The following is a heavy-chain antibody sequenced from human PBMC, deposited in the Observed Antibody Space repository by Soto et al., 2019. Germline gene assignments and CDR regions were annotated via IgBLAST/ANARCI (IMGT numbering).Heavy chain of an antibody. V-gene: IGHV3-33*01. CDR1: GFTFSNYG. CDR3: ARVRNSFQRGTFDY. CDR2: IWYDGSHK. Sequence: GGSLRLSCAVSGFTFSNYGMHWVRQAPGKGLERVAIIWYDGSHKYYANSVKGRFTISRDNSRNTLYLQMNSLRAEDTAVYYCARVRNSFQRGTFDYWGQGTLVTVSS. D-gene: IGHD1-1*01. J-gene: IGHJ4*02.